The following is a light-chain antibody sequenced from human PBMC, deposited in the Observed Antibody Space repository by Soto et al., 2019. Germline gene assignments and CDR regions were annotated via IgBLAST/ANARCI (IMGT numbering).Light chain of an antibody. J-gene: IGLJ2*01. Sequence: QSALTQPASVSGSPGQSIAISCTGSSRDIGAYNYVSWYQHHPGKAPKLIIYDVTSRPLWVSSRFSGAKSGNAASLIISGLHPEDEADYFCASYTDSNPLVIFGGGTKLTVL. CDR3: ASYTDSNPLVI. CDR1: SRDIGAYNY. CDR2: DVT. V-gene: IGLV2-14*01.